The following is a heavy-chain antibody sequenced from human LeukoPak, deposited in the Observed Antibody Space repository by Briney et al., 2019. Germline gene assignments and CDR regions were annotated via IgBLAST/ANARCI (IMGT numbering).Heavy chain of an antibody. Sequence: SETLSLTCTVSGGSISSSSYFWGWIRQPPGKGLEWIGRIYYSGSTYYNPSLKSRVTISVDTSKNQFSLKLSSVTAADTAVYYCARLLRVGYCSTTTCNWFDPWGQGTLVTVSS. CDR3: ARLLRVGYCSTTTCNWFDP. CDR1: GGSISSSSYF. CDR2: IYYSGST. V-gene: IGHV4-39*07. J-gene: IGHJ5*02. D-gene: IGHD2-2*03.